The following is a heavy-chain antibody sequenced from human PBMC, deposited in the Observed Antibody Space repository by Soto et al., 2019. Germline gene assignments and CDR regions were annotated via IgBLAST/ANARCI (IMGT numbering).Heavy chain of an antibody. D-gene: IGHD5-12*01. CDR1: GFPFSSYA. CDR2: ISESGGGT. V-gene: IGHV3-23*01. CDR3: AKVVGGLRGNYFDC. Sequence: GGSLRLSCAASGFPFSSYAMSWVRQAPGKGLEWVSVISESGGGTYHTDSVKGRFNISRDNSKNTLYLQLNSLRAEDTAVYYCAKVVGGLRGNYFDCWGQGTLVTVSS. J-gene: IGHJ4*02.